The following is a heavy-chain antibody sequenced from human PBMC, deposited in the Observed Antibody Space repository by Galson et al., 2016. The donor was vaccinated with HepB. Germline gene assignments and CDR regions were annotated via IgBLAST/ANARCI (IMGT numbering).Heavy chain of an antibody. CDR2: INADGSWR. CDR3: SGDPAFGALDY. D-gene: IGHD3-10*01. Sequence: SLRLSCAVSGFSFSNSWMTWVRQTPEKGLEWVADINADGSWRAYMDSVKGRFTISRDNVNNLLYLQLSGLRFEDTALYFCSGDPAFGALDYWGQGALVTVSS. J-gene: IGHJ4*02. CDR1: GFSFSNSW. V-gene: IGHV3-7*01.